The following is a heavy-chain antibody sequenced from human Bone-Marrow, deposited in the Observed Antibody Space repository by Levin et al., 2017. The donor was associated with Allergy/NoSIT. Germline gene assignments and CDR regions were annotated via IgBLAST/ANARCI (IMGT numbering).Heavy chain of an antibody. CDR3: AKDLGYCSSTSCHNYYDYGMDV. J-gene: IGHJ6*02. Sequence: LSLTCAASGFTFSSYGMHWVRQAPGKGLEWVAVISYDGSNKYYADSVKGRFTISRDNSKNTLYLQMNSLRAEDTAVYYCAKDLGYCSSTSCHNYYDYGMDVWGQGTTVTVSS. CDR1: GFTFSSYG. D-gene: IGHD2-2*02. CDR2: ISYDGSNK. V-gene: IGHV3-30*18.